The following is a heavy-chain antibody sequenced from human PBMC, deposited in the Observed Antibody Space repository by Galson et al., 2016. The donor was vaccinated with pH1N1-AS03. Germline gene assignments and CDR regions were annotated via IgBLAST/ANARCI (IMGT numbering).Heavy chain of an antibody. Sequence: ETLSLTCTISGDSFSNYYWSWIRETPGWGLEWIGYIYYTGNTKNNPSLESRVIISLDTSKNQFSLTLKSVTAADTAVYYCARAGPSGYADFDYWSQGILVTVSS. J-gene: IGHJ4*02. CDR3: ARAGPSGYADFDY. V-gene: IGHV4-59*01. CDR2: IYYTGNT. D-gene: IGHD3-22*01. CDR1: GDSFSNYY.